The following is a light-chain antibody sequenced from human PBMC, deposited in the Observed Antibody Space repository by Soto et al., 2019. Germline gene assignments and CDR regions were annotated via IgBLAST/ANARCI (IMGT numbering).Light chain of an antibody. CDR1: QSISTY. V-gene: IGKV1-39*01. CDR3: KQTYSTPYT. Sequence: DIQMTQSPSSLSASVGDRVIITCRASQSISTYLNWYQLKPGKAPKLLIYAASTLQSGVPSRFSGSGSRTDFTLTISSLQPEDFATYSCKQTYSTPYTFGPGTKLEIK. J-gene: IGKJ2*01. CDR2: AAS.